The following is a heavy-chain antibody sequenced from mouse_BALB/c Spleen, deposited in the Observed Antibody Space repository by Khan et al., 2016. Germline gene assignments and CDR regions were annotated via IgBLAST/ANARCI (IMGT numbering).Heavy chain of an antibody. CDR1: GYAFTNVL. CDR3: ASQFGSSYVGFAY. Sequence: QVQLQQSGADLVRPGTSVKVSCKASGYAFTNVLIDWIKQRPGQGLDWIGVINPGSGSTNYNEKFKGKATLTADKSSSTAYMQLSSLTSDDSAVYLCASQFGSSYVGFAYWGQGTLVTVSA. J-gene: IGHJ3*01. CDR2: INPGSGST. D-gene: IGHD1-1*01. V-gene: IGHV1-54*01.